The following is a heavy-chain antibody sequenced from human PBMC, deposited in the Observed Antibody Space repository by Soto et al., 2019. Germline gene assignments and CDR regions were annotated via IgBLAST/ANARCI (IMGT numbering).Heavy chain of an antibody. J-gene: IGHJ4*02. CDR2: IYYSGST. D-gene: IGHD3-22*01. CDR3: ARKRDDSSGYFHLIFDY. V-gene: IGHV4-31*03. Sequence: SETLSLTCTVSGGSISSGGYYWSWIRQHPGKGLEWIGYIYYSGSTYYNPSLKSRVTISVGTSKNQFSLQLSSVTAADTAVYYCARKRDDSSGYFHLIFDYWGQGTLVTVSS. CDR1: GGSISSGGYY.